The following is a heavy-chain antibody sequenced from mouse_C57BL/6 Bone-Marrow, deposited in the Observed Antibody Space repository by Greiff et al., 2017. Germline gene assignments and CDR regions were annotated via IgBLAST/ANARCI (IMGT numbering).Heavy chain of an antibody. V-gene: IGHV5-17*01. J-gene: IGHJ2*01. Sequence: DVKLVESGGGLVKPGGSLKLSCAASGFTFSDYGMHWVRQAPEKGLEWVAYISSGSSTIYYADTVKGRFTISRDNAKNTLFLQMTSLRSEDTAMYYCAREGGPGNPDYWGQGTTLTVSS. D-gene: IGHD2-1*01. CDR2: ISSGSSTI. CDR1: GFTFSDYG. CDR3: AREGGPGNPDY.